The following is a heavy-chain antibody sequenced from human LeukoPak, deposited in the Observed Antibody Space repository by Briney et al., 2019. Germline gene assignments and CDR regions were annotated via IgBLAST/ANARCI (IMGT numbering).Heavy chain of an antibody. CDR2: IRDSGSST. CDR3: AKYGPQDSGSSHFDY. Sequence: GGSLRLSCAASGFTFSSYAMSWVRQAPRKGLEWVSAIRDSGSSTHYADSVKGRFTTSRDNSKNTLFLQMHSLRAEDTAIYYCAKYGPQDSGSSHFDYWGQGALVTVSS. D-gene: IGHD1-26*01. J-gene: IGHJ4*02. V-gene: IGHV3-23*01. CDR1: GFTFSSYA.